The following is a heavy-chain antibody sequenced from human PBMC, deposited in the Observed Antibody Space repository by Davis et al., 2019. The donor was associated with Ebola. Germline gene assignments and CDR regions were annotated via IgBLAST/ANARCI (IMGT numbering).Heavy chain of an antibody. CDR2: ISISSGFT. CDR1: GFSFSDYY. J-gene: IGHJ4*02. Sequence: PGGSLRLSCAASGFSFSDYYMSWIRKAPGKGLEWVSYISISSGFTNYADSVKGRFPISRANAKNSLQLQMNSLRSEDTAVYYCARGPRKMAKTNFDYWGQGTLVTVSS. D-gene: IGHD5-24*01. V-gene: IGHV3-11*06. CDR3: ARGPRKMAKTNFDY.